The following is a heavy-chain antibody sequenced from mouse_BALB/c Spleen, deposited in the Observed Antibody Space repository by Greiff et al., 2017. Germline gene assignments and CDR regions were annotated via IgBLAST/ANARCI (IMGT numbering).Heavy chain of an antibody. CDR3: TRSTYYGAWFAY. CDR1: GYTFTSYW. D-gene: IGHD2-10*01. Sequence: EVQLQQSGTVLARPGASVKMSCKASGYTFTSYWMHWVKQRPGQGLEWIGAIYPGNSDTSYNQKFKGKAKLTAVTSTSTAYMELSSLTNEDSAVYYCTRSTYYGAWFAYWGQGTLVTVSA. J-gene: IGHJ3*01. V-gene: IGHV1-5*01. CDR2: IYPGNSDT.